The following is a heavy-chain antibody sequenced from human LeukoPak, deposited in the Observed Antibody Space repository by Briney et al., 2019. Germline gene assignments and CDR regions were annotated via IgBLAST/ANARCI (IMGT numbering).Heavy chain of an antibody. CDR2: IYYSGST. CDR3: ARDEAARPDGAIDI. CDR1: GGSISSGGYY. Sequence: PSQTLSLTCTVSGGSISSGGYYWSWIRQHPGKGLEWIGYIYYSGSTYYNPSLKSRVTISVDTSKNQFSLKLSSVTAADTAVYYCARDEAARPDGAIDIWGQGTMVTVSS. D-gene: IGHD6-6*01. V-gene: IGHV4-31*03. J-gene: IGHJ3*02.